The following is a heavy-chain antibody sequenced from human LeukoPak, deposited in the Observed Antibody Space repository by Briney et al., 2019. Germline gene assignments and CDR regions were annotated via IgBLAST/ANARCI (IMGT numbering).Heavy chain of an antibody. J-gene: IGHJ5*02. CDR1: GGSISSYY. CDR3: AREDRGYSYGYVVGNWFDP. CDR2: IYYSGST. V-gene: IGHV4-39*07. D-gene: IGHD5-18*01. Sequence: PSETLSLTCTVSGGSISSYYWSWIRQPPGKGLEWIGSIYYSGSTYYNPSLKSRVTISVDTSKNQFSLKLSSVTAADTAVYYCAREDRGYSYGYVVGNWFDPWGQGTLVTVSS.